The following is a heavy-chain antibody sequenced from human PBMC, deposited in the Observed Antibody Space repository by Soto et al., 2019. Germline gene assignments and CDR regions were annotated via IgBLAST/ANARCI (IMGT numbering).Heavy chain of an antibody. CDR2: ISSNGGST. D-gene: IGHD4-17*01. CDR1: GFTFSSYA. CDR3: VKGGEDGDYEDYYYYYGMDV. J-gene: IGHJ6*02. V-gene: IGHV3-64D*08. Sequence: GGSLRLSCSASGFTFSSYAMHWVRQAPGKGLEYVSAISSNGGSTYYADSVKGRFTISRDNSKNTLYLQMSSLRAEDTAVYYCVKGGEDGDYEDYYYYYGMDVWGQGTTVTVSS.